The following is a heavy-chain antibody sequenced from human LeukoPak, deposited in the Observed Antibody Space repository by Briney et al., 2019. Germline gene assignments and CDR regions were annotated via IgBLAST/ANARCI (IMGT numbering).Heavy chain of an antibody. V-gene: IGHV4-31*03. CDR2: IFFTGRT. D-gene: IGHD3-10*01. J-gene: IGHJ4*02. Sequence: KPSETLSLTCTVSGGSVNSGAYYWSWIRQFPGKGLEWIGQIFFTGRTDYNPSLESRLAISIYTSRDQFSLELSSVSAADTATYYCARDRASGMDYWGQGILVTVSS. CDR3: ARDRASGMDY. CDR1: GGSVNSGAYY.